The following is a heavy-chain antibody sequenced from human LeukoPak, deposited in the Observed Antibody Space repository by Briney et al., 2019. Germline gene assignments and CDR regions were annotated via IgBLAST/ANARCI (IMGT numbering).Heavy chain of an antibody. J-gene: IGHJ4*02. CDR1: GFTFTTYW. CDR2: INGDGSSS. V-gene: IGHV3-74*01. CDR3: ARTSPTSHFDF. D-gene: IGHD3-16*01. Sequence: GGSLRLSCAASGFTFTTYWMHWVRQAPGKGLVWDSRINGDGSSSNYADSVKGRFTISRDNARNTLYLQMNSLRAEDTALYYCARTSPTSHFDFWGQGALVTVSS.